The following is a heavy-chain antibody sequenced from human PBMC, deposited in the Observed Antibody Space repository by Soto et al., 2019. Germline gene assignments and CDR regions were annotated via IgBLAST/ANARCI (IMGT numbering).Heavy chain of an antibody. V-gene: IGHV3-53*01. CDR2: IYSGGST. Sequence: GGSLRLSCAASGFTVGSNYMSWVRQAPGKGLEWVSVIYSGGSTYYADSVKGRFTISRDNSENTLYLQMNSLRAEDTAVYYCARAGGLLWFGGNAFDIWGQGTMVTVSS. J-gene: IGHJ3*02. CDR3: ARAGGLLWFGGNAFDI. CDR1: GFTVGSNY. D-gene: IGHD3-10*01.